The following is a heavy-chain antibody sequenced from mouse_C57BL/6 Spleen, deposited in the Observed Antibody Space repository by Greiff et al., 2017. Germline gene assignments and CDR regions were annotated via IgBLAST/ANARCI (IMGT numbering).Heavy chain of an antibody. CDR3: ARDGGYYVFDY. D-gene: IGHD2-3*01. J-gene: IGHJ2*01. Sequence: VQRVESGAELVKPGASVKLSCKASGYTFTEYSIHWVKQRAGQGLEWIGWFYPGSGSKKYNEKFKDKATLTADKSSSTVYMELSRVTSEDSAVYCCARDGGYYVFDYWGQGTTLTVSS. CDR1: GYTFTEYS. CDR2: FYPGSGSK. V-gene: IGHV1-62-2*01.